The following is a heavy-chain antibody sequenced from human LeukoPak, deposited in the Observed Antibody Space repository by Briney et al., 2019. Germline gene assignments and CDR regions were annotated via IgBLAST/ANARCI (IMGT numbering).Heavy chain of an antibody. CDR3: ARWVGRYYNTSGYYEYNDAFDI. CDR2: IYYSGST. V-gene: IGHV4-59*08. Sequence: SETLSLTCTVPGGSISSYYWSWIRQPPGKGLEWIGYIYYSGSTNYNPSLKSRVTISVDTSKNQFSLKLSSVTAADTAVYYCARWVGRYYNTSGYYEYNDAFDIWGQGTMVTVSS. CDR1: GGSISSYY. D-gene: IGHD3-22*01. J-gene: IGHJ3*02.